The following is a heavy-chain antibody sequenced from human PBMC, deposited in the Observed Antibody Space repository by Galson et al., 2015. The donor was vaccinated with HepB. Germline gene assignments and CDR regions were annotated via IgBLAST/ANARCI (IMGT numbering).Heavy chain of an antibody. V-gene: IGHV3-15*04. CDR2: IENKKDGGTT. D-gene: IGHD1-26*01. Sequence: SLRLSCAASGFTFSKAWMSWVRQVPGRGLEWVGRIENKKDGGTTDFAAPVEGRFTISRDDSKNTLYLQMYSLKTEDTGVYYCATGGVGAGYWGQGTLVAVSS. J-gene: IGHJ4*02. CDR3: ATGGVGAGY. CDR1: GFTFSKAW.